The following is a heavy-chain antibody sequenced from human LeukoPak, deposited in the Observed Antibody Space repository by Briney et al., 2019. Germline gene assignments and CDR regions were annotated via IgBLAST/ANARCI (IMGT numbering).Heavy chain of an antibody. J-gene: IGHJ4*02. CDR2: IYPGDSDT. CDR1: GYNFTNYW. V-gene: IGHV5-51*01. CDR3: AIYYCARHKSRGDFWSGYFFDS. Sequence: GESLKISCKGSGYNFTNYWIGWVRQMPGKGLEWMGIIYPGDSDTRYSPSFQGQVTISADKSISTVYLQWSSLKASDTAISDTAIYYCARHKSRGDFWSGYFFDSWGQGTLVTVSS. D-gene: IGHD3-3*01.